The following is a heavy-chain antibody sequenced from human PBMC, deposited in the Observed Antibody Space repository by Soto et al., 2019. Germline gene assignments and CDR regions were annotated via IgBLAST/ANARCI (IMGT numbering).Heavy chain of an antibody. CDR1: GFTFSNYP. Sequence: EVQLVESGGGLVQPGGSLRLSCAASGFTFSNYPIHWVRQAPGKGLEYVSGISSDGDSTYYANSVKGRFTISRDNSKNTLYLQMRSLRCEDMAVYYCARESAATYHAFDIWGQGTMVTVSS. CDR2: ISSDGDST. CDR3: ARESAATYHAFDI. J-gene: IGHJ3*02. D-gene: IGHD2-15*01. V-gene: IGHV3-64*01.